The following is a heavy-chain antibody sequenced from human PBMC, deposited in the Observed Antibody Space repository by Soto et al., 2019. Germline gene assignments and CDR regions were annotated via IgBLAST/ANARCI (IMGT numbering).Heavy chain of an antibody. J-gene: IGHJ4*02. CDR3: ARDPKGLFYFDY. V-gene: IGHV3-53*01. CDR2: IYSGDDT. CDR1: GFTVISNT. D-gene: IGHD3-10*01. Sequence: PGGSLRLSCAASGFTVISNTMSWVRQAPGKGLEFVSIIYSGDDTIYADSVKGRFTISRDSPKNTLYLQMNSLRAEDTAVYYCARDPKGLFYFDYWGQGTLVTVS.